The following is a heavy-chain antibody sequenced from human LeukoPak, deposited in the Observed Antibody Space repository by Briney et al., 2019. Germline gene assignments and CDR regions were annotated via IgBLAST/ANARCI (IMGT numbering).Heavy chain of an antibody. D-gene: IGHD3-22*01. Sequence: GGSLRLSCAASGFTFDYYWMHWVRQAPGKGLMWVSRINTDGSNTHYADSVKGRFTISRDNAQNTLYLQMNGLRVEDTAVYYCVVWGEDRSGHRFDFWGQGTLVTVSS. J-gene: IGHJ4*02. V-gene: IGHV3-74*01. CDR3: VVWGEDRSGHRFDF. CDR1: GFTFDYYW. CDR2: INTDGSNT.